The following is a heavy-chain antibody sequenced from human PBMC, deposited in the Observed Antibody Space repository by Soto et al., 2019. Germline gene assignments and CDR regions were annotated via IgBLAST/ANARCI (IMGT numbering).Heavy chain of an antibody. D-gene: IGHD2-15*01. Sequence: QVQLVESGGGVVQPGRSLRLSCAASGFTFSSYGMHWVRQAPGKGLEWVAVIWYDGSNKYYADSVKGRFTISRDNSKNTLYLQMNSLRAEDTAVYYCAREACSGGSCYSGGNWFAPWGQGTLVTVSS. CDR1: GFTFSSYG. V-gene: IGHV3-33*01. CDR2: IWYDGSNK. CDR3: AREACSGGSCYSGGNWFAP. J-gene: IGHJ5*02.